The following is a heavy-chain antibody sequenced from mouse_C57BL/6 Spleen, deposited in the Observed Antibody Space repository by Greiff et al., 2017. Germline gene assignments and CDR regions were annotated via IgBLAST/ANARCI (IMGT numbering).Heavy chain of an antibody. CDR1: GYTFTGYW. V-gene: IGHV1-9*01. CDR3: ASEPYDGGSYGYFDV. CDR2: ILPGSGST. J-gene: IGHJ1*03. Sequence: QVQLQQSGAELMKPGASVKLSCKATGYTFTGYWIEWVKQRPGHGLEWIGEILPGSGSTNYNEKFKGKATFTAATSSNTAYMQLSSLTTEDAAIYYCASEPYDGGSYGYFDVWGTGTTVTVSS. D-gene: IGHD1-1*01.